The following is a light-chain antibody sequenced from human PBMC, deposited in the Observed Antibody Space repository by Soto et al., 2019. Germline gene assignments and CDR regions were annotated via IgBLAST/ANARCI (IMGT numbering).Light chain of an antibody. CDR3: QQYNTWPLT. CDR2: GAS. V-gene: IGKV3-15*01. CDR1: QSVGSD. Sequence: EIVMTQSPATLSVSPGERATLSCRASQSVGSDLAWYQQKPGQAPRLVIYGASTRATGIPARFSGSGSGTEFTLTISSLQSEDFAVYYCQQYNTWPLTFGQGTKVEIK. J-gene: IGKJ1*01.